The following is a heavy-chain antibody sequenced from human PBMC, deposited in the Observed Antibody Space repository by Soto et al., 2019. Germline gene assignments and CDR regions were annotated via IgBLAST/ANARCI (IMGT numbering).Heavy chain of an antibody. D-gene: IGHD6-6*01. CDR2: INHSGST. CDR3: ARGKGGAARFHYYGMDV. CDR1: GGSFSGYS. Sequence: QVQLQQWGAGRLKPSETLSFTCAVYGGSFSGYSWSWIRQPPGKGLEWFGEINHSGSTNYTPSLKSRVTISVDTSKNQFSLKLSSVTAADTAVYYCARGKGGAARFHYYGMDVWGQGTTVTVSS. J-gene: IGHJ6*02. V-gene: IGHV4-34*01.